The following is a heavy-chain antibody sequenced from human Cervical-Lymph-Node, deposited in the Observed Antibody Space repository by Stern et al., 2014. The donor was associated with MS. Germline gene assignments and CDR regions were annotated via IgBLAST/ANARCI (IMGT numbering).Heavy chain of an antibody. Sequence: QVQLQESGPGLVKPSQTLSLTCTVSGGSISTSGYYWNWIRQHPGKGLEWIGYISFSGDPFYNASLKSRLRMSIDKSKNQFSLQLSSVTVADTAVYYCARDTSWSPFDSWGQGTLVTVSS. V-gene: IGHV4-31*03. CDR1: GGSISTSGYY. CDR2: ISFSGDP. D-gene: IGHD3-3*01. J-gene: IGHJ4*02. CDR3: ARDTSWSPFDS.